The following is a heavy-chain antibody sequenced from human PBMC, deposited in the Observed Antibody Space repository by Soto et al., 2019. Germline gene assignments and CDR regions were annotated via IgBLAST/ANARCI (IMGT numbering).Heavy chain of an antibody. CDR3: ARGRITGYYGSGSYFHNYYMDV. Sequence: ASVKVSCKASGYTFTSYDINWVRQATGQGLEWMGWMNPNSGNTGYAQKFQGRVTMTRNTSISTAYMELSSLRSEDTAVYYCARGRITGYYGSGSYFHNYYMDVWGKGTTVTVSS. CDR1: GYTFTSYD. J-gene: IGHJ6*03. V-gene: IGHV1-8*01. D-gene: IGHD3-10*01. CDR2: MNPNSGNT.